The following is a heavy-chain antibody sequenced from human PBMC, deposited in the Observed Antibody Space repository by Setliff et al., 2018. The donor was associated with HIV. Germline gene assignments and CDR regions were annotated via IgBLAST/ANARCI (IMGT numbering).Heavy chain of an antibody. Sequence: SETLSLTCTVSGGSISSYYWRWIRQPPGKGLEWLGYIYATGSTNCNPSLKGRGTVSVDTAKNQFSLRLSSVTAADTAVYYCARHPPHASTGPYYSYGMDVWDQGTTVTVSS. CDR1: GGSISSYY. V-gene: IGHV4-4*09. D-gene: IGHD2-2*01. CDR3: ARHPPHASTGPYYSYGMDV. J-gene: IGHJ6*02. CDR2: IYATGST.